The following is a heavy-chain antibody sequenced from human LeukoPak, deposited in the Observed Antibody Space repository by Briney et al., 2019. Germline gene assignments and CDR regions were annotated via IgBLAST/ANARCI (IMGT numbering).Heavy chain of an antibody. Sequence: EASVKVSCKVTGYTLTESSMHWVRQAPGKGLEWMGGFDPEDGETIYAQKFQGRVTMTEDTSTDTAYMELSSLRSEDTAVYYCATDNYYGSGSDYRFDYWGQGTLVTVSS. CDR1: GYTLTESS. V-gene: IGHV1-24*01. CDR3: ATDNYYGSGSDYRFDY. J-gene: IGHJ4*02. D-gene: IGHD3-10*01. CDR2: FDPEDGET.